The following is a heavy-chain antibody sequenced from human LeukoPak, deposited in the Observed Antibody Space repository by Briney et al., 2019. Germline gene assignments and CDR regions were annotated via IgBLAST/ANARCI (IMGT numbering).Heavy chain of an antibody. CDR1: GGSISSYY. Sequence: SETLSLTCTVSGGSISSYYWSWIRQPPGKGLEWIGYIYTGGSTNCNPSLKSRVTISVDTSKNQFSLKLSSVTAADTAVYYCARQTQWELNRYFDYWGQGTLVTVSS. D-gene: IGHD1-26*01. V-gene: IGHV4-4*09. CDR3: ARQTQWELNRYFDY. J-gene: IGHJ4*02. CDR2: IYTGGST.